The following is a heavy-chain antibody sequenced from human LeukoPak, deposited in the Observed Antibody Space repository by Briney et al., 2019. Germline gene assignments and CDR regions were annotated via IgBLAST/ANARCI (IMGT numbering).Heavy chain of an antibody. D-gene: IGHD2-2*01. V-gene: IGHV4-31*03. Sequence: SETLSLTCTVSGGSISSGGYYWSWIRQHPGKGLEWIGYIYYSVSTYYNPSLKSRVTISVDTSKNQFSLKLSSVTAADTAVYYCARGCSSTSCHYYYGMDVWGKGTTVTVSS. CDR3: ARGCSSTSCHYYYGMDV. CDR1: GGSISSGGYY. J-gene: IGHJ6*04. CDR2: IYYSVST.